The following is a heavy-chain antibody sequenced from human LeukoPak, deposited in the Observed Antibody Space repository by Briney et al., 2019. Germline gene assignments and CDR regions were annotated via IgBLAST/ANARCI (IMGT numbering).Heavy chain of an antibody. CDR1: EGTFTGFV. J-gene: IGHJ6*03. CDR2: IIPIFGTA. D-gene: IGHD2-21*02. Sequence: SLKVSAKLSEGTFTGFVTSWGRQAPGQGVGWWGGIIPIFGTANYAQKFQGRVTITTDESTSTAYMELSSLRSEDTAVYYCARGGRDSNSYYYYMDVWGKGTTVTVSS. CDR3: ARGGRDSNSYYYYMDV. V-gene: IGHV1-69*05.